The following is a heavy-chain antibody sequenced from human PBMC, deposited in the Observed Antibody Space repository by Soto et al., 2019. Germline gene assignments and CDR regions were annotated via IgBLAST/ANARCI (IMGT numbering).Heavy chain of an antibody. CDR3: ARGSYSAVIVGATMAFDI. D-gene: IGHD1-26*01. CDR2: ISSSSSTI. V-gene: IGHV3-48*01. Sequence: EAQLVESGGGLVQPGGSLRLSCAASGFTFSSYSMNWVRQAPGKGLEWVSYISSSSSTIYYADSVKGRFTISRDNAKNSLYLQMNSLRAEDTAVYYCARGSYSAVIVGATMAFDIWGQGTMVTVSS. CDR1: GFTFSSYS. J-gene: IGHJ3*02.